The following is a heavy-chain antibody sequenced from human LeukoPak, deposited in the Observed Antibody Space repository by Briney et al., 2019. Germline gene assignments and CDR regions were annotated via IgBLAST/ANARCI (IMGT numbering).Heavy chain of an antibody. Sequence: PGRSLRLSCAASGFTFSSYGMHWVRQAPGKGLEWVAVISYDGSNNYYADSVKGRFTISRDKSKNTLSLQMNSLRAEDTAVYYCAKDLTDIVLMVYATFDYWGQGTLVTVSS. CDR1: GFTFSSYG. J-gene: IGHJ4*02. CDR3: AKDLTDIVLMVYATFDY. V-gene: IGHV3-30*18. CDR2: ISYDGSNN. D-gene: IGHD2-8*01.